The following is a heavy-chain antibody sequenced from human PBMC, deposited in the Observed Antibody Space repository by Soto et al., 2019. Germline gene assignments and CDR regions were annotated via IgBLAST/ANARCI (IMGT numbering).Heavy chain of an antibody. J-gene: IGHJ6*02. V-gene: IGHV5-51*01. CDR2: IYPDDSDT. Sequence: GESLKISCKGSGYRFTTYWTAWVRQMPGKGLEWMGIIYPDDSDTRYSPSFQGQVTISADKSISTAYLQWSSLKASDTAMYYCARRRGSSSPYGMDVWGQGTTVTVSS. CDR1: GYRFTTYW. D-gene: IGHD6-6*01. CDR3: ARRRGSSSPYGMDV.